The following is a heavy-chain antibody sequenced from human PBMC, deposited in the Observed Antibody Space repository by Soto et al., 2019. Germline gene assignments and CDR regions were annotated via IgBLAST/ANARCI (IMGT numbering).Heavy chain of an antibody. Sequence: ASVKVSCKASGYTFTGYYMHWVRQAPGQGLEWMGWINPNSGGTKYAQKFQGRVTMTRDTSISTAYMELSRLRSDDTAVYYCSSRPSLLGVRAVEYSGQGTLVTVSS. J-gene: IGHJ4*02. CDR1: GYTFTGYY. V-gene: IGHV1-2*02. D-gene: IGHD2-2*01. CDR2: INPNSGGT. CDR3: SSRPSLLGVRAVEY.